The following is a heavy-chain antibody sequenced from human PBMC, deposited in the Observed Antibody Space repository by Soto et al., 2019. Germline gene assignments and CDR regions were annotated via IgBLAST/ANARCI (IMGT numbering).Heavy chain of an antibody. V-gene: IGHV4-4*02. D-gene: IGHD6-6*01. CDR2: IYHSGST. CDR3: AGLLTSSYAFDI. Sequence: SETLSLTCAVSGGSISSSNWWSWVRQPPGKGLEWIGDIYHSGSTNYNPPLKSRVTISVDKSKNQFSLKLSSVTAADTAVYYCAGLLTSSYAFDIWGQGTMVTVSS. CDR1: GGSISSSNW. J-gene: IGHJ3*02.